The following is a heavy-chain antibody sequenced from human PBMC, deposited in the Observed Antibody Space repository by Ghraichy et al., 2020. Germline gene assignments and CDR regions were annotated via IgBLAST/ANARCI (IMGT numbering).Heavy chain of an antibody. J-gene: IGHJ3*02. D-gene: IGHD5-24*01. CDR3: ARGGEMATPSHAFDI. Sequence: SETLSLTCTVSGGSISSGSYYWSWIRQPAGKGLEWIGRIYTSGSTNYNPSLKSRVTISVDTSKNQFSLKLSSVTAADTAVYYCARGGEMATPSHAFDIWGQGTMVTVSS. CDR2: IYTSGST. V-gene: IGHV4-61*02. CDR1: GGSISSGSYY.